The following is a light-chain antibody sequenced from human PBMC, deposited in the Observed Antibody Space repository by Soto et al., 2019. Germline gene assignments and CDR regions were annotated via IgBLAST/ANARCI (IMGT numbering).Light chain of an antibody. CDR2: GSG. J-gene: IGLJ1*01. Sequence: QPVLTQPPSVSGAPGQGVTIFCTGSSSNIGAGYGVNWYKQLPGTAPKLLIYGSGNRPSGVPDRFSGSKSGTSASLAITGLQAEDEADYYCQSYDSSLRGGVFGAGTSSPS. V-gene: IGLV1-40*01. CDR1: SSNIGAGYG. CDR3: QSYDSSLRGGV.